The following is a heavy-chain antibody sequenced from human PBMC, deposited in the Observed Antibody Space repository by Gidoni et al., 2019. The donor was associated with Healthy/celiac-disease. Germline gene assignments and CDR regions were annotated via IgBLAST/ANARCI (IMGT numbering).Heavy chain of an antibody. CDR2: VNPNSGGT. Sequence: QVQLVQSGAAVKKPGVSVTVSCKGSGYTFTGYYMHWVRQAPGQGLEWMGWVNPNSGGTNDAQKFQGRVTMTRDTSISTAYMELSRLRSDDTAVYYCARRLRYWGQGTLVTVSS. CDR1: GYTFTGYY. CDR3: ARRLRY. D-gene: IGHD5-18*01. J-gene: IGHJ4*02. V-gene: IGHV1-2*02.